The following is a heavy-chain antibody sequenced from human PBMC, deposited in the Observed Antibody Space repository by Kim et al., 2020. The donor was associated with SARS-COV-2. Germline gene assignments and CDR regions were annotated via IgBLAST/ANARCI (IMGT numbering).Heavy chain of an antibody. CDR2: IDPRNSWT. D-gene: IGHD6-13*01. V-gene: IGHV1-46*01. Sequence: ASVKVSCKASGYTFTDFYIHWVRQAPGQGLEWMGIIDPRNSWTQYAQRLQGRLTVTRDTSTSTVYMELSSLRSDDTVVYYCARDYITAAGKEDFDYWGQGTLVTISS. J-gene: IGHJ4*02. CDR3: ARDYITAAGKEDFDY. CDR1: GYTFTDFY.